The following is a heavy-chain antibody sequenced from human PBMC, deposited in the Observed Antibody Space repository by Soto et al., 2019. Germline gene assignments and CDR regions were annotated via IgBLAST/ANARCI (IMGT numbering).Heavy chain of an antibody. Sequence: GASVKVSCKASGYTFTSYGISWVRQAPGQGLEWMGWISAYNGNTNYAQKLQGRVTMTTDTSTSTAYMELRSLRSDDAAVYYCARHLRIVGATTYYYYGMDVWGQGTTVTVSS. CDR1: GYTFTSYG. D-gene: IGHD1-26*01. CDR3: ARHLRIVGATTYYYYGMDV. CDR2: ISAYNGNT. J-gene: IGHJ6*02. V-gene: IGHV1-18*01.